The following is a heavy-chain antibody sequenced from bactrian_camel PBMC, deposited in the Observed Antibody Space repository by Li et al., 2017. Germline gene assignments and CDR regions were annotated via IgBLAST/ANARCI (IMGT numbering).Heavy chain of an antibody. V-gene: IGHV3S53*01. CDR3: AAGAPSLGIWYDPRSFLQPYMYNY. J-gene: IGHJ4*01. Sequence: VQLVESGGESVQEGASLKLSRAVSGLTTYPENCMAWFRQAEGKEREGVAGAYTRGGITTYADSVKGRFTTSQDNAKNTMYLQMDSLKPEDTAMYYCAAGAPSLGIWYDPRSFLQPYMYNYWGQGTQVTVS. CDR1: GLTTYPENC. D-gene: IGHD6*01. CDR2: YTRGGIT.